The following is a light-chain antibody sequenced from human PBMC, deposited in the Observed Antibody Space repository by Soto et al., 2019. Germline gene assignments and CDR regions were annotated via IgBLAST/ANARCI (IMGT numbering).Light chain of an antibody. CDR3: RSFTSSTTYV. V-gene: IGLV2-18*02. CDR1: SSDVGSYNR. Sequence: QSVLTQPPSVSGSPGQSVAVSCTGTSSDVGSYNRVSWYQQPPGTAPKLMIYEVSNRPSGVPDRFSGSKPGNTASLTISGLQAEDEADYYCRSFTSSTTYVIGTGTKVTVL. CDR2: EVS. J-gene: IGLJ1*01.